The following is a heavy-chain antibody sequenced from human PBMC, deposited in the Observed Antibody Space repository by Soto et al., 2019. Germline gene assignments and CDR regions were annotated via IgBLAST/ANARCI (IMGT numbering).Heavy chain of an antibody. V-gene: IGHV3-30*18. D-gene: IGHD3-22*01. J-gene: IGHJ5*02. Sequence: GGSLRLSCAASGFTFSSYGMHWVRQAPGKGLEWVAVISYDGSNKYYADSVKGRFTISRDNSKNTLYLQMNSLRAEDTAVYYRAKDYYDSSGYPRAWGQGTLVTVSS. CDR2: ISYDGSNK. CDR1: GFTFSSYG. CDR3: AKDYYDSSGYPRA.